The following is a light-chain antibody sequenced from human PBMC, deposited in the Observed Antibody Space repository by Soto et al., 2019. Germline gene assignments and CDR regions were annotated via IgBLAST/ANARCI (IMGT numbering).Light chain of an antibody. Sequence: QSVLTQPASVSGSPGQSITISCTGTSSDVGGYNYVSWYQQHPGKAPKLMIYDVSNRPSGVSNRVSGSKSGNTASLTISGLKAEDEADYCCSSYTSSSTLAAYVFGTGSKLTVL. J-gene: IGLJ1*01. CDR2: DVS. CDR3: SSYTSSSTLAAYV. V-gene: IGLV2-14*01. CDR1: SSDVGGYNY.